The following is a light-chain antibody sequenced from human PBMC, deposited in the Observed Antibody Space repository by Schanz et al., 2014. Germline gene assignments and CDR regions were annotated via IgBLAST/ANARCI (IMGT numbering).Light chain of an antibody. CDR1: QSISTW. CDR2: KAS. Sequence: DIQLTQSPSTLSASLGDRVTITCRASQSISTWLAWYQQKPGKAPNLLINKASSLESGVPSRFSGSGSGTEFTLTISSLQPDDFATYYCQQSYSTLGTFGQGTKVEIK. CDR3: QQSYSTLGT. V-gene: IGKV1-5*03. J-gene: IGKJ1*01.